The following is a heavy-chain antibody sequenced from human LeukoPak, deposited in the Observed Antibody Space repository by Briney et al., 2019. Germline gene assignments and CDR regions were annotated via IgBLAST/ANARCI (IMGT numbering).Heavy chain of an antibody. CDR2: IYPGDSDT. CDR1: GYKFTSYW. CDR3: ARRQDDGAHDY. D-gene: IGHD2-15*01. V-gene: IGHV5-51*01. Sequence: GDSLKISCKASGYKFTSYWIGWVRQMPGKGLEWMGIIYPGDSDTRYSPSFQGQVTISADKSISTAYLQWSSLKASDTAMYYCARRQDDGAHDYWGQGTLVTVSS. J-gene: IGHJ4*02.